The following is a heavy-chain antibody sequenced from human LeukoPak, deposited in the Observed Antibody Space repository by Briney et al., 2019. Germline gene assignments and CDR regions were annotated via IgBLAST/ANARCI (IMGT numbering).Heavy chain of an antibody. V-gene: IGHV3-11*04. CDR2: VSSSGTTM. Sequence: GGSLRLSCAASGFTFSDYYMNWIRQAPGKGLELISYVSSSGTTMYYAESVRGRFTISGDNAKKSLYLQMNSLRAEDTAVYYCARDSDTQFYDYWGQGTLVTVSS. D-gene: IGHD2-2*02. CDR1: GFTFSDYY. J-gene: IGHJ4*02. CDR3: ARDSDTQFYDY.